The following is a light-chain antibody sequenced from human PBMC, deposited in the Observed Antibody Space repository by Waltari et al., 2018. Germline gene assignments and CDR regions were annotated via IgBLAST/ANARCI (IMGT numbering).Light chain of an antibody. CDR1: SGSIASTY. J-gene: IGLJ7*01. Sequence: NFMLTQPHSVSESPGKTVTISCTRSSGSIASTYVQWFQQRPGSSPTTVIFEDNQRPSGVPDRFSGSIDSSSNSASLTISGLQTEDEADYYCQSYDSSYPAVFGGGTQLTVL. V-gene: IGLV6-57*01. CDR2: EDN. CDR3: QSYDSSYPAV.